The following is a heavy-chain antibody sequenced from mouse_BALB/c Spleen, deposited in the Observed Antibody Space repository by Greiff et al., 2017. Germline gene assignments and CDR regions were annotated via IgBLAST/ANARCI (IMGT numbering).Heavy chain of an antibody. CDR1: GFSLTSYG. J-gene: IGHJ3*01. V-gene: IGHV2-4-1*01. CDR2: IWSGGST. CDR3: ARNGEGRIAY. D-gene: IGHD1-1*01. Sequence: VQRVESGPGLVQPSQSLSITCTASGFSLTSYGVHWVRQSPGKGLEWLGVIWSGGSTDYNAAFISRLSISKDNSKSQVFFKMSSLQADDTAIYYCARNGEGRIAYWGQGTLVTVSA.